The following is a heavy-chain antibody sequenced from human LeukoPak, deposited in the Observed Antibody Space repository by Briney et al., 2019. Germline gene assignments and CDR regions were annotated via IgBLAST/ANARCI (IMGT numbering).Heavy chain of an antibody. CDR1: GYSFTNYW. J-gene: IGHJ4*02. Sequence: GESLQISCKGSGYSFTNYWIGWVRQMPGKGLEWMGITYPGDSDTRYNPPFQGQVTISADKSISPAYLQWSSLKVSDTAIYSCARLLGVGVGVTAMFDYWGQGTLVTVSS. V-gene: IGHV5-51*01. CDR3: ARLLGVGVGVTAMFDY. D-gene: IGHD1-26*01. CDR2: TYPGDSDT.